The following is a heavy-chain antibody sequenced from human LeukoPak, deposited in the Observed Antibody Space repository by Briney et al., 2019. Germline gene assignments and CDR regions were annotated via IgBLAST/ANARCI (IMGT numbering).Heavy chain of an antibody. CDR2: ISNSGSTI. D-gene: IGHD1-26*01. J-gene: IGHJ4*02. Sequence: GGSLRLSCAASGFIFSAYEMNWVRQAPGRGPEWISYISNSGSTIYYADSVKGRFTISRDNAKNSLYLQMNSLRAEDTAVYYCARIPRWELLPPDFDYWGQGTLVTVSS. CDR1: GFIFSAYE. V-gene: IGHV3-48*03. CDR3: ARIPRWELLPPDFDY.